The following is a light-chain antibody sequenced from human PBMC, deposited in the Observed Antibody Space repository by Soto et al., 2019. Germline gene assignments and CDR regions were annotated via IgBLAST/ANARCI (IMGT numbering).Light chain of an antibody. V-gene: IGKV1-5*01. CDR2: DAS. CDR1: QSVFSW. Sequence: DIKMTQSPSTLSASVGDRVTITCRASQSVFSWLAWYQQKPGQAPKLLIYDASTLEGGVPSRFSGSGSGTEFTLTIGGLQPDDFATYHCQQYTSFSWSFGQGTKVEVK. J-gene: IGKJ1*01. CDR3: QQYTSFSWS.